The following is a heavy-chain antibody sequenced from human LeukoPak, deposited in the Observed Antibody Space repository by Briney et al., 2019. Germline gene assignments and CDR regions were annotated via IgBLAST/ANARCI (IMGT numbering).Heavy chain of an antibody. D-gene: IGHD6-13*01. CDR3: AREAVTGIAAAGIGFDP. CDR2: INHSGST. J-gene: IGHJ5*02. V-gene: IGHV4-34*01. CDR1: GGSFSGYH. Sequence: SETLSLTCAVYGGSFSGYHWSWLRQPPGKGLEWIGEINHSGSTNYNPSLKSRVTISVDTSKNQFSLKLSSVTAADTAVYYCAREAVTGIAAAGIGFDPWGQGTLVTVSS.